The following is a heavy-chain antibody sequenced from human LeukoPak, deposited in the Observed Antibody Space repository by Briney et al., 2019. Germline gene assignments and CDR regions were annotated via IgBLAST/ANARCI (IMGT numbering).Heavy chain of an antibody. D-gene: IGHD3-10*01. Sequence: ASVKVSCKASGYTFTGYYMHWVRQAPGQGLEWMGRINPNSGGTNYAQKFQGRVTMTRDTSISTAYMELSRLRSDDTAVYYCARSGAYYYYYMDVWGKGTTVTASS. CDR3: ARSGAYYYYYMDV. CDR2: INPNSGGT. J-gene: IGHJ6*03. CDR1: GYTFTGYY. V-gene: IGHV1-2*06.